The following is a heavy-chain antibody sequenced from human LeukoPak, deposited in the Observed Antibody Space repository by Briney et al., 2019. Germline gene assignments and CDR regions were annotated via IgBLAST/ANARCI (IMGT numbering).Heavy chain of an antibody. CDR1: GGSFSDYY. Sequence: PSETLSLTCAVYGGSFSDYYWTWVRQPPGKGLEWIGYIYYSGGTNYNPSLKSRVTILVDMSKTQFSLKLTSVTAADTAVYYCARLGPGGHGEFDYWGQGILVTVSS. CDR3: ARLGPGGHGEFDY. D-gene: IGHD3-10*01. V-gene: IGHV4-59*01. J-gene: IGHJ4*02. CDR2: IYYSGGT.